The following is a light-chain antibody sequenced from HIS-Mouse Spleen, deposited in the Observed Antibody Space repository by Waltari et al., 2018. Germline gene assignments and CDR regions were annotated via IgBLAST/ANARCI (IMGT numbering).Light chain of an antibody. CDR2: EVS. J-gene: IGLJ1*01. CDR3: SSYTSSSTHD. Sequence: QSALTQPASVSGSPGQSITIPCPGTSSDVGGYNHVSWYQQHPGKAPKLMIYEVSNRPSGVSNRFSGSKSGNTASLTISGLQAEDEADYYCSSYTSSSTHDFGTGTKVTVL. CDR1: SSDVGGYNH. V-gene: IGLV2-14*01.